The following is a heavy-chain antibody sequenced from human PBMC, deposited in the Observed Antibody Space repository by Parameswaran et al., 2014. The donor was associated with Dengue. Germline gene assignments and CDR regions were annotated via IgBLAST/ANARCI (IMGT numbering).Heavy chain of an antibody. Sequence: VRQMPGKGLEWVAVIWYDGSNKYYADSVKGRFTISRDNSKNTLYLQMNSLRAEDTAVYYCARDFNWNDQEVHYGMDVWGQGTTVTVSS. D-gene: IGHD1-20*01. CDR2: IWYDGSNK. J-gene: IGHJ6*02. CDR3: ARDFNWNDQEVHYGMDV. V-gene: IGHV3-33*01.